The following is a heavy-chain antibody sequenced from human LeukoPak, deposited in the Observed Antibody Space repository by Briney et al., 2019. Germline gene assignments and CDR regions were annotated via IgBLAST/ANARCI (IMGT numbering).Heavy chain of an antibody. CDR2: ISAYNGNT. Sequence: ASVKVSCKASGYTFTSYGISWVRQAPGQGLEWMGWISAYNGNTNYAQKLQGRVTMTTDTSTSTAYMELRSLRSDDTAVYYCARDPDIVVVPAAIGNRYPDDYWGQGTLVTVSS. CDR3: ARDPDIVVVPAAIGNRYPDDY. D-gene: IGHD2-2*01. V-gene: IGHV1-18*01. CDR1: GYTFTSYG. J-gene: IGHJ4*02.